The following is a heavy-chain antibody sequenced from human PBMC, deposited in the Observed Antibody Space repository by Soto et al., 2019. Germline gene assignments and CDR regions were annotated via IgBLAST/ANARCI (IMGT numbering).Heavy chain of an antibody. CDR3: ARESSSSGHDY. J-gene: IGHJ4*02. V-gene: IGHV1-18*01. D-gene: IGHD6-13*01. CDR2: ISAYNGNT. CDR1: GYTFTSYG. Sequence: QVQLVQSGAEVKKPGASVKVSCKASGYTFTSYGISWVRQAPEQGLEWMGWISAYNGNTNYAQKIQGRVTLTTDTATSTAYMELRTLRADDTAVNYCARESSSSGHDYWGQGTLVTVSS.